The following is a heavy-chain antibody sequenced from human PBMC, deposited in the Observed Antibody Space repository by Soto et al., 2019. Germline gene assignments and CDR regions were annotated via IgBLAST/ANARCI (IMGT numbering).Heavy chain of an antibody. V-gene: IGHV1-18*04. CDR2: ISAYNGNT. CDR1: GYTFTSYG. CDR3: ARGVSFVGCNFTRGSCFDP. J-gene: IGHJ5*02. Sequence: ASVKVSCKASGYTFTSYGISWVRQAPGQGLEWMGWISAYNGNTNYAQKLQGRVTMTTDTSTSTAYMELRSLRSDDTAVYYCARGVSFVGCNFTRGSCFDPWGQGTLVTVSS. D-gene: IGHD2-15*01.